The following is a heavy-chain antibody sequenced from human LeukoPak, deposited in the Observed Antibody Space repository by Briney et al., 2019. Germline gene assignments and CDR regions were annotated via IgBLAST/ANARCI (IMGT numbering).Heavy chain of an antibody. CDR1: GFTFSSYS. D-gene: IGHD6-13*01. CDR2: ISSSSSYI. CDR3: AKDYAGTTPALLD. V-gene: IGHV3-21*04. J-gene: IGHJ4*02. Sequence: GASLRLSCAASGFTFSSYSMNWVRQAPGKGLEWVSSISSSSSYIYYADSVKGRFTISRDNSKNSLYLQMNSLRTEDTALYYCAKDYAGTTPALLDWGQGTLVTVSS.